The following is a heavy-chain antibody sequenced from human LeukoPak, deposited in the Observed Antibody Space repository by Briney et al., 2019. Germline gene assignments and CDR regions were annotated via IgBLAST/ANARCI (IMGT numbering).Heavy chain of an antibody. CDR1: GFTFSSYA. D-gene: IGHD2-2*01. Sequence: GGSLRLSCAASGFTFSSYAMSWVRQAPGKGLEWVSAISGSGGSTYYADSAKGRFTISRDNSKNTLYLQMNSLRAEDTAVYYCAKSLVPQDYFDYWGQGTLVTVSS. CDR2: ISGSGGST. J-gene: IGHJ4*02. CDR3: AKSLVPQDYFDY. V-gene: IGHV3-23*01.